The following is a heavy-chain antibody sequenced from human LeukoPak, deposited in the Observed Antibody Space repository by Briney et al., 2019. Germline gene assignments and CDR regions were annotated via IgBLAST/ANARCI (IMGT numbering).Heavy chain of an antibody. V-gene: IGHV4-61*02. CDR2: IYTSGST. CDR3: ARSVAGTLFDY. D-gene: IGHD6-19*01. CDR1: GGSLSSGSYY. Sequence: SETLSLTCTVSGGSLSSGSYYWSWIRQPAGKGLEWIGRIYTSGSTNYNPSLKSRVTISVDTSKNQFSLKLSSVTAADTAVYYCARSVAGTLFDYWGQGSLVTVS. J-gene: IGHJ4*02.